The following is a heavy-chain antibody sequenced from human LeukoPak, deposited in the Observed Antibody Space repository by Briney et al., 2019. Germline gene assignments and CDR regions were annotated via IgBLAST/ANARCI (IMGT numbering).Heavy chain of an antibody. D-gene: IGHD2-2*01. CDR2: IYSGGST. Sequence: GGSLRLSCAASGFIVSSNYMSWVRQAPGKGLEWVSVIYSGGSTYYADSVKGRFAISRDNSKNTLYLQMNSLRAEDTVVYYCARTDCSSTSCYYDYWGQGTLVTVSS. V-gene: IGHV3-66*02. CDR1: GFIVSSNY. CDR3: ARTDCSSTSCYYDY. J-gene: IGHJ4*02.